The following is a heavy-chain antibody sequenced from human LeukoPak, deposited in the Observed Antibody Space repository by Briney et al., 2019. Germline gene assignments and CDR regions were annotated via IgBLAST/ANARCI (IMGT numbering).Heavy chain of an antibody. V-gene: IGHV4-59*12. D-gene: IGHD3-9*01. CDR2: IHYTGST. J-gene: IGHJ5*02. CDR1: GGSISSYY. CDR3: ARERAYYDILPRWFDP. Sequence: SETLSLTCTVSGGSISSYYWSWIRQSPGKGLECIGYIHYTGSTNYNPSLKSRVTISVETSKNQFSLKLSSVTAADTAVYYCARERAYYDILPRWFDPWGQGTLVTVSS.